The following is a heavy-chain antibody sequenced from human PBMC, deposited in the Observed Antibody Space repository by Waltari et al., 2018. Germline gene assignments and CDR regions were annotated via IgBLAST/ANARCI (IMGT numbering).Heavy chain of an antibody. CDR3: VRGHFSWVAAMRNYYYGMDV. CDR2: IIPIFGTA. CDR1: GGTFSSYA. J-gene: IGHJ6*02. D-gene: IGHD2-15*01. V-gene: IGHV1-69*01. Sequence: QVQLVQSGAEVKKPGSSVKVSCKASGGTFSSYAISWVRQAPGQGLEWMGGIIPIFGTANYAQKFQGRVTITADESTSTAYMELSSLRSEDTAVYYCVRGHFSWVAAMRNYYYGMDVWGQGTTVTVSS.